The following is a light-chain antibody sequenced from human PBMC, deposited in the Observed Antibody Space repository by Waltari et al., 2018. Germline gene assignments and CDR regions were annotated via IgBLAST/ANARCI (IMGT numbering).Light chain of an antibody. V-gene: IGLV3-1*01. Sequence: SYELTQPPSVSVSPGQTATITCSGANLGERYACWYQQKPGQSPVLVIYQDKKGPSGIPERFSGSNFGNTATLTISGTQAMDEADYYGQAWDSNSALYVFGTGTKVTVL. CDR2: QDK. CDR3: QAWDSNSALYV. J-gene: IGLJ1*01. CDR1: NLGERY.